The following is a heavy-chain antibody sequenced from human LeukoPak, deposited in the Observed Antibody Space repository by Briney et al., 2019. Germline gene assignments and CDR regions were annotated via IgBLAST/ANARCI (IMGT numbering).Heavy chain of an antibody. CDR1: GDSISSSNCY. J-gene: IGHJ1*01. V-gene: IGHV4-39*07. D-gene: IGHD3-22*01. Sequence: PSETLSLTCTVSGDSISSSNCYWGWIRQPPGKGLEWIGSIYDSGNIYFNPSLKSRVTISVDTSKNQFSLKLSSVTAADTAVYFCARPTYDSSDYEYFQHWGQGTLVTVSS. CDR3: ARPTYDSSDYEYFQH. CDR2: IYDSGNI.